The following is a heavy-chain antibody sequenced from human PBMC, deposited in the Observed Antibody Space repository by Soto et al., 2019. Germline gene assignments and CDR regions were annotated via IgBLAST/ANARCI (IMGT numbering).Heavy chain of an antibody. V-gene: IGHV3-23*01. CDR2: ISGSGGSGRG. J-gene: IGHJ4*02. CDR3: ATGTQNFDY. D-gene: IGHD3-10*01. Sequence: GGSLRLSCVGSGFSFRKYAMNWVRQAPGKGLEWVSGISGSGGSGRGFYADPVKGRFTISRDNSKNMLYLQMNSLRDDDTAVYYCATGTQNFDYWGQGTRVTVSS. CDR1: GFSFRKYA.